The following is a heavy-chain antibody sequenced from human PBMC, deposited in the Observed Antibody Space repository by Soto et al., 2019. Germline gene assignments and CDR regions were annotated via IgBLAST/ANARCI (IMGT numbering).Heavy chain of an antibody. CDR3: ARADPRHYYMDV. V-gene: IGHV1-8*01. J-gene: IGHJ6*03. CDR2: VNPGSGYK. Sequence: QVQLVQSGAEVKKPGASVRVSCKASGYVFPSYDITWVRQAPGHGLEWMGWVNPGSGYKGYAQNFQGRVTLTRNMSISTVYMELSSLRSEDTAVYYCARADPRHYYMDVWGQGTTVTVSS. CDR1: GYVFPSYD.